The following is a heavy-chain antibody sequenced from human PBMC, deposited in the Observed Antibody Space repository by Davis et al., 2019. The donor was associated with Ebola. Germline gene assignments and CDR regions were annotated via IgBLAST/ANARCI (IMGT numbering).Heavy chain of an antibody. J-gene: IGHJ3*02. V-gene: IGHV3-7*03. CDR1: GFTFSTYW. D-gene: IGHD4-17*01. Sequence: GESLKISCAASGFTFSTYWMSWVRQAPGKGLEWVANIKQDGSEKYYVDSVKGRFIVSRDNAKNSLYLQMNSLRAEDTALYYCAKETTGIWGQGTMVTVSS. CDR3: AKETTGI. CDR2: IKQDGSEK.